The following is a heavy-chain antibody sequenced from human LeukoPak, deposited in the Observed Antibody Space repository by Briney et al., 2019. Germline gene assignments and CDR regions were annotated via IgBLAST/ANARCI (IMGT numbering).Heavy chain of an antibody. CDR2: IKPSDGST. V-gene: IGHV1-46*04. CDR1: GYTFSSYY. D-gene: IGHD1-26*01. Sequence: ASVKVSCKASGYTFSSYYIHWVRQAPGQGLGGMGIIKPSDGSTSYGQKLQGRVTMTRDMSTSTVYMELSSLRSGDTAVYYCATGELLQMGNDYWGQGTLVTVSS. J-gene: IGHJ4*02. CDR3: ATGELLQMGNDY.